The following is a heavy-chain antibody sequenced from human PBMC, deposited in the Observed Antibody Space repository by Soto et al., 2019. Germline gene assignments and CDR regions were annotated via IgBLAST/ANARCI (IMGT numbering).Heavy chain of an antibody. CDR3: AKHHSYYYDSSGYPPGAFDI. D-gene: IGHD3-22*01. V-gene: IGHV1-69*13. J-gene: IGHJ3*02. CDR1: GGTFSSYA. CDR2: IIPIFGTA. Sequence: SVKVSCKASGGTFSSYAISWVRQAPGQGLEWMGGIIPIFGTANYAQKFQGRVTITADESTSTAYMELSSLRSEDTAVYYCAKHHSYYYDSSGYPPGAFDIWGQGTMVTV.